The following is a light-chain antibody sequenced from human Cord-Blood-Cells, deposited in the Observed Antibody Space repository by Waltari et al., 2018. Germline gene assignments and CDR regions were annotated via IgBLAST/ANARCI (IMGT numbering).Light chain of an antibody. CDR2: KAS. V-gene: IGKV1-5*03. J-gene: IGKJ2*01. Sequence: DIQMTQSPSTLSASVGDRVTITCRASQSISSWLAWYQQKPGKAPKPLIYKASSLESGVPSRFSGSGSVTEVTLTISSLQPDDFATYYCQQYNSYSYTFGQGTKLEIK. CDR3: QQYNSYSYT. CDR1: QSISSW.